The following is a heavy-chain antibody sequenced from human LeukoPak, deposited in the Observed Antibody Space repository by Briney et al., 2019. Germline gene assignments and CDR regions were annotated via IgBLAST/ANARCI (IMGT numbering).Heavy chain of an antibody. V-gene: IGHV1-24*01. D-gene: IGHD3-22*01. CDR3: ATDHYYDSSGYYYGDY. J-gene: IGHJ4*02. CDR2: FDPEDGET. Sequence: ASVKVSCKASGYTFTGYYMHWVRQAPGKGLEWMGGFDPEDGETIYAQKFQGRVTMTEDTSTDTAYMELSSLRSEDTAVYYCATDHYYDSSGYYYGDYWGQGTLVTVSS. CDR1: GYTFTGYY.